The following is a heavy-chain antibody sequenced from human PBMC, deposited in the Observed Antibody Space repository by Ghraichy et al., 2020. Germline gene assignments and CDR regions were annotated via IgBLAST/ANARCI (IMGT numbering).Heavy chain of an antibody. CDR3: ARERKAVQLWLVYYYYGMDV. D-gene: IGHD5-18*01. CDR2: INHSGST. Sequence: SQTLSLTCAVYGGSFSGYYWSWIRQPPGKGLEWIGEINHSGSTNYNPSLKSRVTISVDTSKNQFSLKLSSVTAADTAVYYCARERKAVQLWLVYYYYGMDVWGQGTTVTVSS. V-gene: IGHV4-34*01. CDR1: GGSFSGYY. J-gene: IGHJ6*02.